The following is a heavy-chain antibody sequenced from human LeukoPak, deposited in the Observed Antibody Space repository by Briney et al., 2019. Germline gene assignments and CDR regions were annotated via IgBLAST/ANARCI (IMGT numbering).Heavy chain of an antibody. CDR1: GYTFTSYG. CDR3: ARVQGESSGYYPFGY. V-gene: IGHV1-18*01. CDR2: ISAYNGNT. J-gene: IGHJ4*02. D-gene: IGHD3-22*01. Sequence: ASVKVYCKASGYTFTSYGISWVRQAPGQGLEWMGWISAYNGNTNYAQKLQGRVTMTTDTSTSTAYMELRSLRSDDTAVYYCARVQGESSGYYPFGYWGQGTLVTVSS.